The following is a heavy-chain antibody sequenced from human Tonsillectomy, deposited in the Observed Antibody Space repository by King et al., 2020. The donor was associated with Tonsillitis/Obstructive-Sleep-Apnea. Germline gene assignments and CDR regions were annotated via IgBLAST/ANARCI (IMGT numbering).Heavy chain of an antibody. CDR3: ARDHDWSFDY. J-gene: IGHJ4*02. Sequence: VQLVESGGGLVQPGGSLRLSCAASGFTFSRYSMNWVRQAPGKGLEWVSYIITSTISYADSVKGRFTISRDNAKNSLYQQMDSLRDEDTALYYCARDHDWSFDYWGQGTLVTVSS. V-gene: IGHV3-48*02. CDR1: GFTFSRYS. D-gene: IGHD3-9*01. CDR2: IITSTI.